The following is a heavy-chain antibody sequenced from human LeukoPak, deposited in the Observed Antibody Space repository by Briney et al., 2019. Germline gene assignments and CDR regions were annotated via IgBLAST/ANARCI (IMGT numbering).Heavy chain of an antibody. CDR2: IYTSGST. CDR1: GGSFSGYY. J-gene: IGHJ5*02. CDR3: ARDGQLRFLEWSPTYNWFDP. V-gene: IGHV4-4*07. D-gene: IGHD3-3*01. Sequence: PSETLSLTCAVYGGSFSGYYWSWIRQPAGKGLEWIGRIYTSGSTNYNPSLKSRVTMSVDTSKNQFSLKLSSVTAADTAVYYRARDGQLRFLEWSPTYNWFDPWGQGTLVTVSS.